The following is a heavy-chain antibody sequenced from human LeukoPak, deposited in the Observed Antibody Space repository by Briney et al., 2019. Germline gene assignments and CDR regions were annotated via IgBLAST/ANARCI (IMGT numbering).Heavy chain of an antibody. D-gene: IGHD2-15*01. Sequence: SETLSLTCTVSGGSISSSSYYWGWIRQPPGKGLEWIGSIYYSGSTYYNPSLKSRVTISVDTSKNQFSLKLSSVTAADTAVYYCARQDIVVVVAARDYGMDVWGQGTTVTVSS. CDR3: ARQDIVVVVAARDYGMDV. CDR1: GGSISSSSYY. CDR2: IYYSGST. V-gene: IGHV4-39*07. J-gene: IGHJ6*02.